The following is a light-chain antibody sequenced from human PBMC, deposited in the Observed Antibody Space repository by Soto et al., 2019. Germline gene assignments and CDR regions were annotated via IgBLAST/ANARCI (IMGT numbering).Light chain of an antibody. CDR3: QQYNNWPPWT. J-gene: IGKJ1*01. Sequence: EVVMTQSPATLSVSPGERATLSCRASQSVTTNMAWYQQKPGQAPRLLIYGASTRATGIPARLSGSGCGTGFPLTIGSLQSEDCAVYYCQQYNNWPPWTLGRGTKVDI. V-gene: IGKV3-15*01. CDR2: GAS. CDR1: QSVTTN.